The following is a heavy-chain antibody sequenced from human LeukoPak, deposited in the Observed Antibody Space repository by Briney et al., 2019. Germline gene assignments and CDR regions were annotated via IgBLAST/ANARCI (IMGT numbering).Heavy chain of an antibody. CDR2: IRSKSYNHAT. CDR3: TRLSIVAHYYFDY. D-gene: IGHD2-21*01. V-gene: IGHV3-73*01. J-gene: IGHJ4*02. Sequence: GGSLRLSCAASGCTFSGSDIHWVRQASGKGLEWVGRIRSKSYNHATAYAASVEGRFTISRDDSKNSAYLQMNSLKTEDTAVYYCTRLSIVAHYYFDYWGQGTLVTVSS. CDR1: GCTFSGSD.